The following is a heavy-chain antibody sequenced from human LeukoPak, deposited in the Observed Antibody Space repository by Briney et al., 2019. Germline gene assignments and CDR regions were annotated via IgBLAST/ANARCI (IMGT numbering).Heavy chain of an antibody. CDR1: GGSISYYY. V-gene: IGHV4-59*08. Sequence: SETLSLTCTVSGGSISYYYWSWIRQPPGKGLEWIGYIYYSGTTNYNPSLRSRVTISVDTSKNQFSLKLSSVTAADTAVYYCAKLTAAVPHTWGQGTLVTVSS. D-gene: IGHD6-13*01. CDR2: IYYSGTT. CDR3: AKLTAAVPHT. J-gene: IGHJ5*02.